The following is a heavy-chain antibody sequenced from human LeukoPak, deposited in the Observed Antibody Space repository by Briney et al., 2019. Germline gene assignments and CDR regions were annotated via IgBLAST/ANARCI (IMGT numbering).Heavy chain of an antibody. J-gene: IGHJ4*02. CDR2: ISSSSSYI. V-gene: IGHV3-21*01. CDR3: ARGTDDYGDYSRDRVYYFDY. CDR1: GFTFSSYS. D-gene: IGHD4-17*01. Sequence: GGSLRLSCAASGFTFSSYSMNWVRQAPGKGLEWVSSISSSSSYIYYADSVKGRFTISRDNAKNSLYLQMNSLRAEDTAVYYCARGTDDYGDYSRDRVYYFDYWGQGTLVTVSS.